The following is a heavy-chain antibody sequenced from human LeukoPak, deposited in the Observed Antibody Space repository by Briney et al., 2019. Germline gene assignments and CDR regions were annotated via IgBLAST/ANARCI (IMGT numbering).Heavy chain of an antibody. CDR2: IYDSGRT. CDR3: ARHLTGIPVAGTRGSFDY. Sequence: SETLSLTCTVSGGSISSYYWSWIRQPPGKGLEWIGNIYDSGRTNYNPSLKSRVTVSVDTSKNQFSLKLSSVTAADTAVYFCARHLTGIPVAGTRGSFDYWGQGTLVIVSS. D-gene: IGHD6-19*01. V-gene: IGHV4-59*08. J-gene: IGHJ4*02. CDR1: GGSISSYY.